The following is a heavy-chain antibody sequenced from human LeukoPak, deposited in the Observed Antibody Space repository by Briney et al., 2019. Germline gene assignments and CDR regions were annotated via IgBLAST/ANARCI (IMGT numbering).Heavy chain of an antibody. Sequence: GGPLRLSCAASGFTFSSYEMNWVRQAPGKGLEWVSYISGSAGTKYYADSVKGRFTISRDNAKNSLYLQMNSLRAEDTAVYYCARGRYSSSWYSDYWGQGTLVTVSS. D-gene: IGHD6-13*01. CDR2: ISGSAGTK. J-gene: IGHJ4*02. V-gene: IGHV3-48*03. CDR3: ARGRYSSSWYSDY. CDR1: GFTFSSYE.